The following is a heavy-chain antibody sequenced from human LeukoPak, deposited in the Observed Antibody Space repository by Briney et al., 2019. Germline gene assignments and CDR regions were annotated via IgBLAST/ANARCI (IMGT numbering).Heavy chain of an antibody. CDR1: GFTFSGYS. Sequence: GGSLRLSCAASGFTFSGYSMNWVRQAPGKGLEWVSYISSRSTTIHYADSVKGRFTISRDNAKDSLYLQMNSLRAEDTAVYYCARAPTDDYGDYSFDYWGKGTLVTVSS. D-gene: IGHD4-17*01. V-gene: IGHV3-48*04. CDR2: ISSRSTTI. J-gene: IGHJ4*02. CDR3: ARAPTDDYGDYSFDY.